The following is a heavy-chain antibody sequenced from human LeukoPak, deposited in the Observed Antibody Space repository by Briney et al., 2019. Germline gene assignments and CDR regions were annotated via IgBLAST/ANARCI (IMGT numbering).Heavy chain of an antibody. V-gene: IGHV4-34*01. D-gene: IGHD3-3*01. CDR1: GGSFSGYY. J-gene: IGHJ4*02. CDR3: ARVGDTGDFWSGHSSRDSFFDY. Sequence: SETLSLTCAVYGGSFSGYYWSWIRQPPGKGLEWIGEINHSGSTNYNPSLKSRVTISVDTSKNQFSLKLSSVTAADTAVYYCARVGDTGDFWSGHSSRDSFFDYWGQGTLVTVSS. CDR2: INHSGST.